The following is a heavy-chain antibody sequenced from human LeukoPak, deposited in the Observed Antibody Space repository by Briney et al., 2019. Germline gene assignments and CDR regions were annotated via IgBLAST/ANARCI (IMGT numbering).Heavy chain of an antibody. D-gene: IGHD3-10*01. J-gene: IGHJ6*02. CDR1: GGTFSSYA. V-gene: IGHV1-69*13. CDR3: ARGSDSRIAENYYGMDV. Sequence: ASVKVSCKASGGTFSSYAISWVRQAPGQGLEWMGGIIPIFGTANYAQKFQGRVTITADESTSTAYMELSSLRSEDTAVYYCARGSDSRIAENYYGMDVWGQGTTVTVSS. CDR2: IIPIFGTA.